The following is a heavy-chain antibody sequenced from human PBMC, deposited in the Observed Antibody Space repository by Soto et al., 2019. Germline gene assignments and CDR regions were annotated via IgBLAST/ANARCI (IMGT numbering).Heavy chain of an antibody. CDR2: IIPIFGTA. CDR3: ASREQLAVGMDV. Sequence: SVKVSCKASGGTLSSYAISWVRQAPGQGLEWMGGIIPIFGTANYAQKFQGRVTITADESTSTAYMELSSLRSEDTAVYYCASREQLAVGMDVWGQGTTVTVS. D-gene: IGHD6-13*01. J-gene: IGHJ6*02. CDR1: GGTLSSYA. V-gene: IGHV1-69*13.